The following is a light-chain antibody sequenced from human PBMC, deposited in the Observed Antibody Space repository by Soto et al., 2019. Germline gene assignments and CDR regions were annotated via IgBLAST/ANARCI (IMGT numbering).Light chain of an antibody. CDR1: SSDVGAYNY. CDR3: TSYTSSVTLV. CDR2: DVI. V-gene: IGLV2-14*01. J-gene: IGLJ3*02. Sequence: QSALTQPASVSGSPGQSITISCTGTSSDVGAYNYVSWYQQHPGKVPKLIIYDVINRPSGVSSRFSGSKSVNTASLTISGLQGEDEADYYCTSYTSSVTLVFGGGTKVTVL.